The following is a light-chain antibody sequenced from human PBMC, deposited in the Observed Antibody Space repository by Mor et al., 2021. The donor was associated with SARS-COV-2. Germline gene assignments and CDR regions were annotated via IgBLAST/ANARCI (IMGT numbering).Light chain of an antibody. CDR2: EVS. V-gene: IGLV2-14*01. CDR1: KY. J-gene: IGLJ2*01. Sequence: KYVSWYQQYPGKAPKLIIYEVSYRPSGVSNRFSASKSGNTASLTISGLQADDEANYYCSSYTFTTTPVFGGGTELTV. CDR3: SSYTFTTTPV.